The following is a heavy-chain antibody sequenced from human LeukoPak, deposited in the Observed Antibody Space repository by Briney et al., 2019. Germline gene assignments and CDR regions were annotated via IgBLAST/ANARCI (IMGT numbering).Heavy chain of an antibody. V-gene: IGHV3-30*18. CDR2: ISYDGSNK. D-gene: IGHD1-26*01. CDR3: AKDSGYEWEPGEFDY. CDR1: GFTFSSYG. J-gene: IGHJ4*02. Sequence: GSLRLSCAASGFTFSSYGMHWVRQAPGKGLEWVAVISYDGSNKYYADSVKGRFTISRDNSKNTLYLQMNSLRAEDTAVYYCAKDSGYEWEPGEFDYWGQGTLVTVSS.